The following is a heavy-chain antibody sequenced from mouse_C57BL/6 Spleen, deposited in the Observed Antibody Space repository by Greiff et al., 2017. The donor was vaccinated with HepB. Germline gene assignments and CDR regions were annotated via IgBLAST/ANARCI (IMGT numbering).Heavy chain of an antibody. D-gene: IGHD2-4*01. CDR3: ARRGRDYESSYFDY. V-gene: IGHV14-1*01. Sequence: VQLQQSGAELVRPGASVKLSCTASGFNIKDYYMHWVKQRPEQGLEWIGRIDPEDGDTEYAPKFQGKATMTADTSSNTAYLQLSSLTSEDTAVYYCARRGRDYESSYFDYWGQGTTLTVSS. J-gene: IGHJ2*01. CDR1: GFNIKDYY. CDR2: IDPEDGDT.